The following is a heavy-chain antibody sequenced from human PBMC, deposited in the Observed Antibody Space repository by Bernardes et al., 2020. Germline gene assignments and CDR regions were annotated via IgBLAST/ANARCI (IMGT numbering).Heavy chain of an antibody. Sequence: TLSLTCAVYGGSFSGYYWSWIRQPPGKGLEWIGEINHSGSTNYNPSLKSRVTISVDTSKNQFSLKLSSVTAADTAVYYCARVTRAEGRALFDYWGQGTLVTVSS. CDR2: INHSGST. CDR1: GGSFSGYY. CDR3: ARVTRAEGRALFDY. J-gene: IGHJ4*02. V-gene: IGHV4-34*01.